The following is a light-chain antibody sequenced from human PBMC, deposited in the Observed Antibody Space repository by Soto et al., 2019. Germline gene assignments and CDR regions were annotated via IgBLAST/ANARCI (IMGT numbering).Light chain of an antibody. J-gene: IGLJ1*01. CDR1: SSEVGPYNY. CDR3: SSYAGSDVFV. CDR2: EVS. V-gene: IGLV2-8*01. Sequence: QCGLAQPPSASGSPGQSVAISCTETSSEVGPYNYVGWYEQHPGKVPNLMIYEVSKRPSGDPDRFSGSKSGNTASLTVSGLQADDAADYYCSSYAGSDVFVFGTGTKVTVL.